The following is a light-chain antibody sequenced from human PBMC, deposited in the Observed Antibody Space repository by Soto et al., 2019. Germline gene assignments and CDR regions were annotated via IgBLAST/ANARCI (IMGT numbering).Light chain of an antibody. Sequence: DILMTQSPSILSASVGDTVTITCRASQSISKWVAWYQQRAGKAPTALLFDASNSEKGVPSRFSGSGSGTEFTLIISGLQPEDFATSYGHQYDSYPYTFGQGTKLEI. V-gene: IGKV1-5*01. CDR2: DAS. CDR1: QSISKW. CDR3: HQYDSYPYT. J-gene: IGKJ2*01.